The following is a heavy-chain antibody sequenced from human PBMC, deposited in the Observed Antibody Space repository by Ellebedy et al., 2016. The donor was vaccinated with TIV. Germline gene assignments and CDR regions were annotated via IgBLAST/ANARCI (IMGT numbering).Heavy chain of an antibody. CDR2: ISFGGNNT. J-gene: IGHJ6*02. V-gene: IGHV3-30*14. D-gene: IGHD5-18*01. CDR1: GFTFSNYA. Sequence: GGSLRLSXAASGFTFSNYAFHWVRQTPGKGLEWVAVISFGGNNTNYADAVKGRFTVSRDNSRNTLYLQMNSLRAEDTAVYYCAKPDFGGYSYGPYYYSGMDVWGQGTTVTVSS. CDR3: AKPDFGGYSYGPYYYSGMDV.